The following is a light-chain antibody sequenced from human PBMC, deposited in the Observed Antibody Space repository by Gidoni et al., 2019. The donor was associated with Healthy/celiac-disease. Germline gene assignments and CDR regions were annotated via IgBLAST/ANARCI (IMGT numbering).Light chain of an antibody. J-gene: IGKJ5*01. CDR1: QIVSSN. CDR3: QQYNNWPPHT. Sequence: EIVMTQSPATLSVSPGERATLSCRASQIVSSNLAWYPQKPGQAPRLLIYGASTRATGIPASFSGSGSGTEFTLTISSLQSEDFAVYYCQQYNNWPPHTFGQGTRLEIK. V-gene: IGKV3-15*01. CDR2: GAS.